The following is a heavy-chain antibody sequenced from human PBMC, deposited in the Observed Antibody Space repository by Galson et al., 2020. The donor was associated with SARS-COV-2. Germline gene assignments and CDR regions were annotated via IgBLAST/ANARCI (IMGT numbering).Heavy chain of an antibody. D-gene: IGHD4-17*01. J-gene: IGHJ4*02. Sequence: LGGSPKTPCKGPGYSLTSYWIGWVRPMPGQGPELVGIIYPGYSDPRHRPSFQGQVTISADKSISTAYLRWSSLKDSDTAMYYCARLTTVVTIIDFWGQGTLVTVSS. CDR1: GYSLTSYW. CDR2: IYPGYSDP. V-gene: IGHV5-51*01. CDR3: ARLTTVVTIIDF.